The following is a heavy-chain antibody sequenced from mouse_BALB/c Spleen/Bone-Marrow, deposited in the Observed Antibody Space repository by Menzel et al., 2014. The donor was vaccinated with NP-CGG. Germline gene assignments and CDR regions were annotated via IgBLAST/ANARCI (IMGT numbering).Heavy chain of an antibody. V-gene: IGHV1-18*01. J-gene: IGHJ2*01. CDR1: GYSFTGYT. Sequence: DVKLQESGPELVKPGASMKISCKASGYSFTGYTTNWVKQSHGKNLEWIGLINPYNGGTSYNQKFKGKATLTVDKSSSTAYMELLSLTSEDSAVYYCAREGAYDYEIFDYWGQGTTLTVSS. CDR2: INPYNGGT. D-gene: IGHD2-4*01. CDR3: AREGAYDYEIFDY.